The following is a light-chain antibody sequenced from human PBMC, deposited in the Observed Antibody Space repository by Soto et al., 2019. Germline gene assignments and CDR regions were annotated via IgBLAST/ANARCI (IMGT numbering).Light chain of an antibody. CDR1: QSVSSF. CDR2: DAS. V-gene: IGKV3-11*01. Sequence: EIVLTQSPATLSLSPGERATLSCRASQSVSSFLAWYQQKPGQAPRLLIYDASNRATGIPARFSGSGSGTDFTLTISSLEPEDFTVYYCQHRSNWPLTFGGGTKVEIK. CDR3: QHRSNWPLT. J-gene: IGKJ4*01.